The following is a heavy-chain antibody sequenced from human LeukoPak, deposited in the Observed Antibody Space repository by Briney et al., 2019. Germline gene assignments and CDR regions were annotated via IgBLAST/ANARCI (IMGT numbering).Heavy chain of an antibody. CDR1: GFTVSSNY. J-gene: IGHJ4*02. Sequence: PGGSLRLSCAASGFTVSSNYMSWVRQAPGKGQECVSVIYSGGSTYYADSVKGRFTISRDNSKNTLYLQMNSLRAEDTAVYYCARGDSSGYPVKDWGQGTLVTVSS. D-gene: IGHD3-22*01. CDR2: IYSGGST. V-gene: IGHV3-53*01. CDR3: ARGDSSGYPVKD.